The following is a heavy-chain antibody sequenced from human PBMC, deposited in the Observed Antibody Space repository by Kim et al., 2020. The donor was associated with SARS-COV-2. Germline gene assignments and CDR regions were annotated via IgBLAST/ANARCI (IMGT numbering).Heavy chain of an antibody. CDR3: ARDLGLGRFPG. CDR1: GGSISSSSYY. J-gene: IGHJ4*02. D-gene: IGHD3-10*01. Sequence: SETLSLTCTVSGGSISSSSYYWGWIRQPPGKGLDWIGSFYYSGSTYYNPSLKIRVTISVDTSKNQFSLKLSSVTAADTAVYYFARDLGLGRFPGWGQGTLVTVSS. CDR2: FYYSGST. V-gene: IGHV4-39*07.